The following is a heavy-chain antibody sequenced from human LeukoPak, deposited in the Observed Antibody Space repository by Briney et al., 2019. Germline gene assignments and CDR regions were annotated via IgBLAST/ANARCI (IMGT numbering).Heavy chain of an antibody. CDR1: GGSFSGYY. D-gene: IGHD3/OR15-3a*01. V-gene: IGHV4-34*01. CDR3: ARRRHYDFPSNRSKIRSSPIDY. CDR2: INHSGST. J-gene: IGHJ4*02. Sequence: PSETLSLTCAVYGGSFSGYYWSWIRQPPGKGLEWIGEINHSGSTNYNPSLKSRVTISVDTSKNQFSLKLSSVTAADTAVYYCARRRHYDFPSNRSKIRSSPIDYWGQGTLVTVSS.